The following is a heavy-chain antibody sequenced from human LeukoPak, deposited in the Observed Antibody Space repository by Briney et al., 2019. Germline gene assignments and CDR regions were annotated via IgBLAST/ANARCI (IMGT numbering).Heavy chain of an antibody. Sequence: GESLKISCKGSGYRFTSYWIGWVRQMPGKGLEWMGIISPGDSDTRYSPSFQGQVTISADKSISTAYLQWSSLKASDTAMYYCARHPDCTRTSCYVDYYGMDVWGQGTTVTVSS. V-gene: IGHV5-51*01. CDR1: GYRFTSYW. CDR3: ARHPDCTRTSCYVDYYGMDV. J-gene: IGHJ6*02. CDR2: ISPGDSDT. D-gene: IGHD2-2*01.